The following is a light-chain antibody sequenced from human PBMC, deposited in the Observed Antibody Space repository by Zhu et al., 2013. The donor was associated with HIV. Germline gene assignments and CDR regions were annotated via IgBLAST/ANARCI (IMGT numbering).Light chain of an antibody. CDR3: HQYGTAPWT. CDR1: QSVASNY. Sequence: EIVLTQSPGTLSLPPGERVSLSCGASQSVASNYVAWYQHRPGQAPRLLIYGASNRPAGVADRFSGSGSGTDFTLTISRLEPEDFAVYYCHQYGTAPWTFGQGTKVE. J-gene: IGKJ1*01. V-gene: IGKV3-20*01. CDR2: GAS.